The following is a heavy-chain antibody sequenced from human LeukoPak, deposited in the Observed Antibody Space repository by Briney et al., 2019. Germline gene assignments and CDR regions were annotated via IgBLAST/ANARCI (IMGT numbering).Heavy chain of an antibody. Sequence: GGSLRLSCAASGFTFSSHSMNWVRQAPGKGLEWVSVISRGGDDIYYADSVKGRFTISRDNSKNTLYLQMNSLRPEDTAIYYCAKSSTPTLCRSLDYWGQGTLATVSS. CDR2: ISRGGDDI. J-gene: IGHJ4*02. CDR3: AKSSTPTLCRSLDY. D-gene: IGHD1-26*01. V-gene: IGHV3-23*01. CDR1: GFTFSSHS.